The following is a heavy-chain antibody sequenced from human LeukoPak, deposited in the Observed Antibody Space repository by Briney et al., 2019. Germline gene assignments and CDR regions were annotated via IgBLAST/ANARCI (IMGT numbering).Heavy chain of an antibody. CDR3: ARDPPGIAAAQGGYFDY. CDR2: INPNSGGT. Sequence: ASVKVSCKASGYTFTGYYMHWVRQAPGQGLEWMGWINPNSGGTNYAQRFQGRVTMTRDTSISTAYMELSRLRSDDTAVYYCARDPPGIAAAQGGYFDYWGQGTLVTVS. J-gene: IGHJ4*02. V-gene: IGHV1-2*02. D-gene: IGHD6-13*01. CDR1: GYTFTGYY.